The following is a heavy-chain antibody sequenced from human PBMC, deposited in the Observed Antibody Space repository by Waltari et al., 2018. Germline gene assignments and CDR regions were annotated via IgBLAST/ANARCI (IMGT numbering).Heavy chain of an antibody. CDR3: ARASWGWPFDP. J-gene: IGHJ5*02. CDR2: INPNSGGT. D-gene: IGHD6-19*01. Sequence: VQLVQSGAEVKKPGATVKISCQASGYTFTDYYMHWVQQAPGKVLEWMGRINPNSGGTNYAQKFQGRVTMTRDTSISTAYMELSRLRSDDTAVYYCARASWGWPFDPWGQGTLVTVSS. CDR1: GYTFTDYY. V-gene: IGHV1-2*06.